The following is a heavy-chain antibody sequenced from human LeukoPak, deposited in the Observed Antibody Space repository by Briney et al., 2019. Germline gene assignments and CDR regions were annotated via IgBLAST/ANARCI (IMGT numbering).Heavy chain of an antibody. CDR2: IKSKTEGGTT. D-gene: IGHD2-15*01. CDR3: TTDDNRGYCSGGSCFDY. CDR1: GFTFSNAW. J-gene: IGHJ4*02. V-gene: IGHV3-15*01. Sequence: PGGSLRLSCAASGFTFSNAWMSWVRQAPGKGLEWVGRIKSKTEGGTTDYAAPVKGRFTISRDDSKNTLYLQMNSLKTEDTAVYYCTTDDNRGYCSGGSCFDYWGQGTLVTVSS.